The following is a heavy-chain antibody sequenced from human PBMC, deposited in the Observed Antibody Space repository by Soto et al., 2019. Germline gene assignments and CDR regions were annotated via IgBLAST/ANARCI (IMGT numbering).Heavy chain of an antibody. D-gene: IGHD3-9*01. J-gene: IGHJ4*02. Sequence: GGSLSLSYAAFGFTLDKYTMGWVRQAPGKGLEWVAESFSSGGTQYADSVKGRFTISRDNSRNMVFLQMNGLRVEDTALYYCARDREPDGIWTFDSWGQGALVTVSS. CDR2: SFSSGGT. CDR1: GFTLDKYT. CDR3: ARDREPDGIWTFDS. V-gene: IGHV3-53*01.